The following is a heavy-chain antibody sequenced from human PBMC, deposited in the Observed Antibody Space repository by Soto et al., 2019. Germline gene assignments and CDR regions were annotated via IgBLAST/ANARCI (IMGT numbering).Heavy chain of an antibody. CDR2: ISGSGGST. D-gene: IGHD5-18*01. Sequence: HPGGSLRLSCAASGFTFSRYAMSWVRQAPGKGLEWVSAISGSGGSTYYADSVKGRFTISRDNSKNTLYLQMNSLRADDTAVYYCAKVMVKDWFDPWGQGTLVTVSS. CDR1: GFTFSRYA. J-gene: IGHJ5*02. CDR3: AKVMVKDWFDP. V-gene: IGHV3-23*01.